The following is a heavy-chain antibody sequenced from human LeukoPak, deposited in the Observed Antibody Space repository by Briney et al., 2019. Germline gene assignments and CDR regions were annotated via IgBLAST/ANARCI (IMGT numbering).Heavy chain of an antibody. D-gene: IGHD3-10*01. V-gene: IGHV3-33*01. CDR1: GFTFSSYG. J-gene: IGHJ4*02. CDR3: ARGGPGGRVGELLSDY. CDR2: IWYDESNN. Sequence: GGPLRLSRAASGFTFSSYGMLWVRQAPDKGLEWVAVIWYDESNNYYADSVKGRFTSSRDNSKNTLYLQMNSLRAEDTAVYYCARGGPGGRVGELLSDYWGQGTLVTASS.